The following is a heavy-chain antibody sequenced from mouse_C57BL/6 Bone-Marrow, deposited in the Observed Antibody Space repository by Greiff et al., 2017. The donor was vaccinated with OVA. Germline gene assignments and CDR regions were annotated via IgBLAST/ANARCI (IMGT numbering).Heavy chain of an antibody. V-gene: IGHV14-2*01. Sequence: EVKLQESGAELVKPGASVKLSCTASGFNIKDYYMHWVKQRTEQGLERIGRIDPEDGETKYAPKFQGKATITADTSSNTAYLQLSSLTSEDTAVYYCATYYYGSSYRAMDYWGQGTSVTVSS. CDR3: ATYYYGSSYRAMDY. CDR2: IDPEDGET. CDR1: GFNIKDYY. D-gene: IGHD1-1*01. J-gene: IGHJ4*01.